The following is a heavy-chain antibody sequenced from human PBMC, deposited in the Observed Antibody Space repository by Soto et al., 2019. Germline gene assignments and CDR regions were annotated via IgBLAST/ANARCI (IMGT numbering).Heavy chain of an antibody. CDR1: GGSLSSYY. D-gene: IGHD6-25*01. J-gene: IGHJ5*02. CDR3: GSVRPSGYVLS. V-gene: IGHV4-59*01. Sequence: PSATLSLTCTVSGGSLSSYYWTWIRQSPGKGLEWIGYVYFSGNTTYNPSLKSRVTISIDTSKNQFSLRLASVTAADTAFYYCGSVRPSGYVLSWGQGTLVTGSA. CDR2: VYFSGNT.